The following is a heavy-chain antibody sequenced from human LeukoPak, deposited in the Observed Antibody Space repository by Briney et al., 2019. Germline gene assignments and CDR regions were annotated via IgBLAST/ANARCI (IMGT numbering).Heavy chain of an antibody. CDR1: GGSISSYY. J-gene: IGHJ3*02. V-gene: IGHV4-4*09. CDR3: ARFDSGAFDI. Sequence: PSETLSLTCTVSGGSISSYYWSGIRQPPGKGLEWIGYIYTSGSTNYNPSLKSRVTISVDTSKNQFSLKLSSVTAADTAVYYCARFDSGAFDIWGQGTMVTVSS. CDR2: IYTSGST. D-gene: IGHD1-26*01.